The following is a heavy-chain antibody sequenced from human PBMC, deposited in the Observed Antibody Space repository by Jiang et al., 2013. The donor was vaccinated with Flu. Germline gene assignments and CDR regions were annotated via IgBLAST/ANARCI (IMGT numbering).Heavy chain of an antibody. V-gene: IGHV1-18*04. D-gene: IGHD3-3*01. CDR1: GYTFTGYY. J-gene: IGHJ4*02. Sequence: EVKKPGASVKVSCKASGYTFTGYYMHWVRQAPGQGLEWMGWISAYNGNTNYAQKLRGRVTMTTDTSTSTAYMELRSLRSDDTAVYYCARVGGLRFLEWLLDYWGQGTLVTVSS. CDR2: ISAYNGNT. CDR3: ARVGGLRFLEWLLDY.